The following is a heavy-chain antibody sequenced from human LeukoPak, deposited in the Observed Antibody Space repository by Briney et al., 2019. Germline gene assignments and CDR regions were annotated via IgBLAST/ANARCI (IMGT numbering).Heavy chain of an antibody. CDR2: TYYRSKSYN. Sequence: SQTLSLTCALSGDSVSSNSAAWNWIRHSPSRGLEWLARTYYRSKSYNDYAVSVKSRITINPDTSKNQSSLQLNSVTPEDPAVYYCAQTKGPIAAAGSAFDYWGQGTLVTVSS. J-gene: IGHJ4*02. CDR1: GDSVSSNSAA. CDR3: AQTKGPIAAAGSAFDY. V-gene: IGHV6-1*01. D-gene: IGHD6-13*01.